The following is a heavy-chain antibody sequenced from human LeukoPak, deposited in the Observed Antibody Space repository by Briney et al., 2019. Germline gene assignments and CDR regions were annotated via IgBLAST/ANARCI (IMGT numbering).Heavy chain of an antibody. CDR2: VYYSGAT. CDR3: ARDFYLDGHPYFDY. V-gene: IGHV4-59*01. Sequence: KPSETLSLTCTVSGGSISSYFWSWIRQPPGKGLEWIGYVYYSGATNYNPYLKSRVTISVDTSKNQFSLKLSSVTAADTAVYFCARDFYLDGHPYFDYWGQGTLVTVSS. D-gene: IGHD5-24*01. J-gene: IGHJ4*02. CDR1: GGSISSYF.